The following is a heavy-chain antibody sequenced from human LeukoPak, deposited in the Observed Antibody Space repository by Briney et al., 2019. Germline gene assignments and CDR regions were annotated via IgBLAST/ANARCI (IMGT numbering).Heavy chain of an antibody. V-gene: IGHV3-23*01. CDR2: LSGSGGST. CDR1: GFTFSSYA. J-gene: IGHJ4*02. D-gene: IGHD5-18*01. CDR3: ARDLSGVTGYTYGRGIDY. Sequence: GGSLRLSCAASGFTFSSYAMSWVRQAPGKGLEWVSALSGSGGSTYYADSVKGRFTISRDNSKNTLYLQMNSLRAEDTAVYYCARDLSGVTGYTYGRGIDYWGQGTLVTVSS.